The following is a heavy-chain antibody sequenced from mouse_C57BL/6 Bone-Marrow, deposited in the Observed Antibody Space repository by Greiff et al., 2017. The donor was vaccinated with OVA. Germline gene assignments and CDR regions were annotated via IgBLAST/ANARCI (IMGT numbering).Heavy chain of an antibody. D-gene: IGHD2-2*01. CDR2: INYDGSST. J-gene: IGHJ1*03. CDR1: GFTFSDYY. CDR3: ARERDGYDWYFDV. V-gene: IGHV5-16*01. Sequence: EVQLVESEGGLVQPGSSMKLSCTASGFTFSDYYMAWVRQVPEKGLEWVANINYDGSSTYYLDSLKSRFIISRDNAKNILYLQMSSLKSEDTATYYCARERDGYDWYFDVWGTGTTVTVSS.